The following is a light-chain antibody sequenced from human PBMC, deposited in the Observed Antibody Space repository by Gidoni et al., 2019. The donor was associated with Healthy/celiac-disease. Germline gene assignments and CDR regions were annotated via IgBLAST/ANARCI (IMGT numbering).Light chain of an antibody. Sequence: EIVLSQSPDTLSLSPGARATLSCRASQSVSSYLAWYQQKPGQAPRLLIYDASNRATGIPARFSGSGSGTDFTLTISSLEPEDFAVYYGQQRSNWPLMYTFGQXTKLEIK. CDR1: QSVSSY. CDR3: QQRSNWPLMYT. J-gene: IGKJ2*01. CDR2: DAS. V-gene: IGKV3-11*01.